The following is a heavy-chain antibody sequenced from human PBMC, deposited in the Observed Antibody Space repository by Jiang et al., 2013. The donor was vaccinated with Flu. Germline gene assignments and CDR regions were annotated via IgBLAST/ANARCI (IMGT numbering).Heavy chain of an antibody. CDR2: IIPFYGIT. D-gene: IGHD5-24*01. J-gene: IGHJ6*04. CDR3: AREIAELPTSDTDYYYFGMDV. V-gene: IGHV1-69*04. CDR1: GGTFSNYP. Sequence: GAEVKKPGSSVKVSCKASGGTFSNYPISWVRQTPGQGLEWMGRIIPFYGITNFAQKFRGRVTFTADKSTSIAYMELSGLRSEDTALYYCAREIAELPTSDTDYYYFGMDVWGKGTPVTVSS.